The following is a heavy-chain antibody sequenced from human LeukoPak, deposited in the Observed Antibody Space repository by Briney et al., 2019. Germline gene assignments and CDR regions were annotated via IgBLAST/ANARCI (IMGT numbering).Heavy chain of an antibody. D-gene: IGHD1-26*01. V-gene: IGHV3-30*03. CDR2: ISYDGKSE. Sequence: GKSLTLSCAASGFSFSSYAMSWVRQAPGKGLQWVAVISYDGKSEFYSESVKGRVTISRDISKNTLYLQMNSLGPQDTALYYCARSVLPGAPRLFYFDSWSQGTLVSVSS. CDR1: GFSFSSYA. CDR3: ARSVLPGAPRLFYFDS. J-gene: IGHJ4*02.